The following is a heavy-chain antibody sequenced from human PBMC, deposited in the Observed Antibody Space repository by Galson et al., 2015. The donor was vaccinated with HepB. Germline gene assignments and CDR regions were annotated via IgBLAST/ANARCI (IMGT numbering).Heavy chain of an antibody. J-gene: IGHJ6*02. Sequence: SVKVSCKASGYTFTSYGISWVRQAPGQGLEWMGWISAYNGNTNYAQKLQGRVTMTTDTSTSTAYMELRSLRSDDTAVYYCARGRVGTVTTYYYYYYGMDLWGQGTTVTASS. CDR1: GYTFTSYG. CDR3: ARGRVGTVTTYYYYYYGMDL. V-gene: IGHV1-18*01. CDR2: ISAYNGNT. D-gene: IGHD4-11*01.